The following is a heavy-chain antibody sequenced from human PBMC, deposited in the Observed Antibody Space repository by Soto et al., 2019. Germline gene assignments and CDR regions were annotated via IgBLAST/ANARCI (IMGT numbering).Heavy chain of an antibody. CDR3: AREGYYDSSGYPMLDWYFDL. D-gene: IGHD3-22*01. V-gene: IGHV3-7*01. Sequence: GGSLRLSCVASGFTFSSYGMHWVRQAPGKGLEWVSNIKQDGSEKYYVDSVEGRFTISRDNAKNSLYLQMNSLRAEDTAVYYCAREGYYDSSGYPMLDWYFDLWGRGTLVTVSS. J-gene: IGHJ2*01. CDR1: GFTFSSYG. CDR2: IKQDGSEK.